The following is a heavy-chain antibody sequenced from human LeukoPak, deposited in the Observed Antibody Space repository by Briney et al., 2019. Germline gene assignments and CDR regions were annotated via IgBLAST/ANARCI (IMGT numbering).Heavy chain of an antibody. CDR3: ARDGFGGWYIQGWFDP. D-gene: IGHD6-19*01. J-gene: IGHJ5*02. V-gene: IGHV4-39*07. CDR1: GGSISSSSYY. Sequence: SETLSLTCTVSGGSISSSSYYWGWIRQPPGKGLEWIGSIYYSGSTYYNPSLKSRVTISVDTSKNQFSLKLSSVTAADTAVYYCARDGFGGWYIQGWFDPWGQGTLVTVSS. CDR2: IYYSGST.